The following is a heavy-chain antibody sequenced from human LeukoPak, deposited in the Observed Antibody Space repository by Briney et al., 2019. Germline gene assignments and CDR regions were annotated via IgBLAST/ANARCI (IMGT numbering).Heavy chain of an antibody. CDR2: IYHSGST. CDR3: ARENSNSDAFDI. D-gene: IGHD4-11*01. Sequence: PSETLSLTCAVSGYSISSGYYWGWIRRPPGKGLEWIGSIYHSGSTYYNPSLKSRVTISVDTSKNQFSLKLSSVTAADTAVYYCARENSNSDAFDIWGQGTMVTVSS. J-gene: IGHJ3*02. V-gene: IGHV4-38-2*02. CDR1: GYSISSGYY.